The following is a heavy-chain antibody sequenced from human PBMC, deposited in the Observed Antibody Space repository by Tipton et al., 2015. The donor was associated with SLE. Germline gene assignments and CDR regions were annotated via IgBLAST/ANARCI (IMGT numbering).Heavy chain of an antibody. D-gene: IGHD3-16*01. Sequence: RSLRLSCAASGFTFSSYGMHWVRQAPGKGLEWVAVIWNDGSNKYYADSVKGRFTASRDNSKNTLHLQMNSLRAEDTAVYYCARGGRRGDDFDIWGQGTMVTVSS. V-gene: IGHV3-33*01. CDR2: IWNDGSNK. CDR1: GFTFSSYG. J-gene: IGHJ3*02. CDR3: ARGGRRGDDFDI.